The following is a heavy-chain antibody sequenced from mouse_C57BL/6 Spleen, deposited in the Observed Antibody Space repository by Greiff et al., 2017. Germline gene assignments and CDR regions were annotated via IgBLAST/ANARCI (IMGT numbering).Heavy chain of an antibody. CDR2: ISSGSSTI. CDR3: ARPLSWAWFAY. J-gene: IGHJ3*01. V-gene: IGHV5-17*01. D-gene: IGHD1-1*01. Sequence: EVQLQESGGGLVKPGGSLKLSCAASGFTFSDYGMHWVRQAPEKGLEWVAYISSGSSTIYYADTVKGRFTISRDNAKNTLFLQMTSLRSEDTAMYYCARPLSWAWFAYWGQGTLVTVSA. CDR1: GFTFSDYG.